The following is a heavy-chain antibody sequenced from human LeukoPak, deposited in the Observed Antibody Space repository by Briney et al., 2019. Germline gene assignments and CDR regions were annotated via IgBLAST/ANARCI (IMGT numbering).Heavy chain of an antibody. Sequence: ASVKVSCKASGYTFTSYDINWVRQATGQGLEWVGWMNPNSGNTIYAQKFQGRVTMTEDTSTDTAYMELSSLRSEDTAVYYCATDSSYYYYMDVWGKGTTVTVSS. CDR3: ATDSSYYYYMDV. J-gene: IGHJ6*03. CDR2: MNPNSGNT. CDR1: GYTFTSYD. D-gene: IGHD6-13*01. V-gene: IGHV1-8*02.